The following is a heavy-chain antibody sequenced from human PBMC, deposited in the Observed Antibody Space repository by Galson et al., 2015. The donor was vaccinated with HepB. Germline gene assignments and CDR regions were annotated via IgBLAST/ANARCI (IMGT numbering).Heavy chain of an antibody. CDR2: ISYDGHNE. V-gene: IGHV3-30-3*01. CDR1: GFTFRSYA. D-gene: IGHD3-3*01. CDR3: AREQTAHDFGSAFFWLDP. J-gene: IGHJ5*02. Sequence: SLRLSCATSGFTFRSYALHWVRQAPGKGLEWVSFISYDGHNESYVDSVKGRFIISRDNSKNTLYPQMNSLRPEDTALYYCAREQTAHDFGSAFFWLDPWGQGTLVTVSS.